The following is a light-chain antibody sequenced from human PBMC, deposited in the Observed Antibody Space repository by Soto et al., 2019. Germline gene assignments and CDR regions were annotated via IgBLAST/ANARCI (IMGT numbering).Light chain of an antibody. CDR1: QSISSW. J-gene: IGKJ5*01. CDR3: QQLNSYPIT. Sequence: DIEMTQSPTTLSASVGDRVTITCRASQSISSWLAWYQQKAGKAPKLLIYDASTLQSGVPSRFSGSGSGTDFTLTISSLQPEDFATYYCQQLNSYPITFGQGTRLEIK. V-gene: IGKV1-5*01. CDR2: DAS.